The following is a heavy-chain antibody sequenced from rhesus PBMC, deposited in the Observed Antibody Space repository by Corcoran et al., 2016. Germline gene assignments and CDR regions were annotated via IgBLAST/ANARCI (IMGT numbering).Heavy chain of an antibody. CDR3: ARDSQSGSFDS. CDR1: GGSISGGYG. V-gene: IGHV4-76*01. CDR2: IYGSSGST. J-gene: IGHJ4*01. D-gene: IGHD6-25*01. Sequence: QVQLQESGPGVGKPSETLSLTCAVSGGSISGGYGGSRIRPPPGKGLEWIGYIYGSSGSTNYNPSLKNRVTISKDASKNQFSLKLSSVTAADTAVYYCARDSQSGSFDSWGQGVLVTVSS.